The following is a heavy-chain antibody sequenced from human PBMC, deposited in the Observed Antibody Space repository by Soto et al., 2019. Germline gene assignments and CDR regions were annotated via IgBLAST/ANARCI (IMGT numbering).Heavy chain of an antibody. J-gene: IGHJ6*02. CDR1: GYTFTSYG. D-gene: IGHD5-12*01. V-gene: IGHV1-18*04. Sequence: ASVKVSCKASGYTFTSYGISWVRQAPGQGLEWMGWISAYNGNTNYAQKLQGRVTMTTDTSTSTAYMELRSLRSDDTAVYYCARAGVATITIFYYCMDVWGQGTTVTVSS. CDR3: ARAGVATITIFYYCMDV. CDR2: ISAYNGNT.